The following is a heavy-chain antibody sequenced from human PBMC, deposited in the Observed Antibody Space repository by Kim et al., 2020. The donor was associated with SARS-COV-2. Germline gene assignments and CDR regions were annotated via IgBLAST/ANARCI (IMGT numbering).Heavy chain of an antibody. D-gene: IGHD3-3*01. CDR2: ST. Sequence: STNCTPALESRVSISLDTSKQQFSLRLTSVTASDTAVYFCARQTSHYDFDYWGQGTLVTVSS. J-gene: IGHJ4*02. V-gene: IGHV4-59*08. CDR3: ARQTSHYDFDY.